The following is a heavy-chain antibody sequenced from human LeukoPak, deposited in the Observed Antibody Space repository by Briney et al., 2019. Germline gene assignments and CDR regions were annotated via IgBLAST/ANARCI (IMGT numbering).Heavy chain of an antibody. Sequence: GGSLRLSCAASGFTFNNYAMWWIRQAPGKGLEWVSTISGSGDDTYYADSAKGRFTISRDNSKDTLYLQMNSLRAEDAAVYFCARRRSGSNWDCWGQGTLVTVSS. D-gene: IGHD1-26*01. CDR2: ISGSGDDT. V-gene: IGHV3-23*01. CDR3: ARRRSGSNWDC. CDR1: GFTFNNYA. J-gene: IGHJ4*02.